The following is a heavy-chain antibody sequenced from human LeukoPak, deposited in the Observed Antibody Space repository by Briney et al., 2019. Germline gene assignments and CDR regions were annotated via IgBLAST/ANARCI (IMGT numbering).Heavy chain of an antibody. Sequence: QPGGSLRLSCVASGFTFSTYTMHWVRQAPGKGLEWVALISYDGSRIHYADSVKGRFIISRDNSKNTLFLQVNSLRAEDTAVYYCARDLPGYNYGYGFDYWGQGTLVTVSS. J-gene: IGHJ4*02. V-gene: IGHV3-30-3*01. CDR1: GFTFSTYT. D-gene: IGHD5-18*01. CDR3: ARDLPGYNYGYGFDY. CDR2: ISYDGSRI.